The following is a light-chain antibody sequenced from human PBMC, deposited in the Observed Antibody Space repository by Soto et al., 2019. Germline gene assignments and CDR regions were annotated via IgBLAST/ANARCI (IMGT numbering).Light chain of an antibody. CDR2: KAS. CDR3: QQYSSYWT. Sequence: DIQMTQSPSTLSASVGDRVTITCWASQSISSGLAWYQQKPGKAPKLLIYKASSLESGVPSRFSGSGSGTAVTVTISSLQPDDFATYYCQQYSSYWTVGQGTKVEIK. J-gene: IGKJ1*01. CDR1: QSISSG. V-gene: IGKV1-5*03.